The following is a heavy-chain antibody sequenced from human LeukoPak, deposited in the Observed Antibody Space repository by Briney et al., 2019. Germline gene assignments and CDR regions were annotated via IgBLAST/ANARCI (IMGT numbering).Heavy chain of an antibody. D-gene: IGHD3-22*01. CDR1: GFTFSSYW. V-gene: IGHV3-7*01. J-gene: IGHJ4*02. CDR3: ARGSRNYYDSSGYYYY. CDR2: IKQDGSEL. Sequence: PGGSLRLSCAASGFTFSSYWMNWVRQAPGKGLELVANIKQDGSELYYVDSVKGRFTISRDNSKNTLYLQMGSLRAEDMAVYYCARGSRNYYDSSGYYYYWGQGTLVTVSS.